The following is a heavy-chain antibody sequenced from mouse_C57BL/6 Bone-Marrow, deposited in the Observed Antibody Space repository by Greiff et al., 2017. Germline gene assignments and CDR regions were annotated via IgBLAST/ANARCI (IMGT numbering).Heavy chain of an antibody. CDR2: INPSNGGT. D-gene: IGHD1-1*01. J-gene: IGHJ4*01. Sequence: QVQLKQPGTELVKPGASVKLSCKASGYTFTSYWMHWVKQRPGQGLEWIGNINPSNGGTNYNEKFKSKATLTVDKSSSTAYMQLSSLTSEDSAVYYCAREVTTVVAPYYAMDYWGQGTSVTVSS. CDR3: AREVTTVVAPYYAMDY. CDR1: GYTFTSYW. V-gene: IGHV1-53*01.